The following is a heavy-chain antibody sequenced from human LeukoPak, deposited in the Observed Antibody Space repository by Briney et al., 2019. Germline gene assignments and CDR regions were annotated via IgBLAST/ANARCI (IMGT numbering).Heavy chain of an antibody. CDR2: ISGSGGST. D-gene: IGHD5-18*01. V-gene: IGHV3-23*01. CDR3: AKDRGYSYGISEY. CDR1: GFTFSNYA. Sequence: GGSLRLSCAASGFTFSNYAMGWVRQAPGKGLEWVSAISGSGGSTYYADSVKGRFTISRDNSKNTLYLQMNSLRAEDTAVYYCAKDRGYSYGISEYWGQGTLVTVSS. J-gene: IGHJ4*02.